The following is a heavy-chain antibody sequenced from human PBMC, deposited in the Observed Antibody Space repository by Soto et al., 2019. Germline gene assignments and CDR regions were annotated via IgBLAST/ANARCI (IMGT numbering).Heavy chain of an antibody. D-gene: IGHD6-13*01. J-gene: IGHJ6*02. CDR3: ARHGSHDYYYGMDV. CDR1: GYSFTSYW. V-gene: IGHV5-10-1*01. Sequence: GESLKISCKGSGYSFTSYWISWVRQMPGKGLEWMGRIDPSDSYTNYSPSFQGHVTISADKSISTAHLQWSSLKASDTAMYYCARHGSHDYYYGMDVCGQVTTVTVSS. CDR2: IDPSDSYT.